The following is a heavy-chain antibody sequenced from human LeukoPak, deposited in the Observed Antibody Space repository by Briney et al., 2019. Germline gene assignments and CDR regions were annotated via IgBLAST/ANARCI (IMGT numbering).Heavy chain of an antibody. CDR2: IRYDGSNK. CDR3: AKDGDDCIEH. V-gene: IGHV3-30*02. CDR1: GFTLSCCG. Sequence: GGSLRLSCAASGFTLSCCGMHWVRQAPGKGLEWVAFIRYDGSNKYYADSVKGRFTISRDNSKNTLYLQMNSLRAEDTAGYYCAKDGDDCIEHWGQGTLVTVSS. D-gene: IGHD3-22*01. J-gene: IGHJ4*02.